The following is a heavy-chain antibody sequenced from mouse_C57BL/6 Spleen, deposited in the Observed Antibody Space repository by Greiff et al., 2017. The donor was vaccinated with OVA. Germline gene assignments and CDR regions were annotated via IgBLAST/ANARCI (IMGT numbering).Heavy chain of an antibody. J-gene: IGHJ1*03. CDR2: ISYDGSN. CDR3: ARDNYSYDDGYFDV. CDR1: GYSITSGYY. V-gene: IGHV3-6*01. D-gene: IGHD2-12*01. Sequence: EVKLMESGPGLVKPSQSLSLTCSVTGYSITSGYYWNWIRQFPGNKLEWMGYISYDGSNNYNPSLKNRISITRDTSKNQFFLKLNSVTTEDTATYYCARDNYSYDDGYFDVWGTGTTVTVSS.